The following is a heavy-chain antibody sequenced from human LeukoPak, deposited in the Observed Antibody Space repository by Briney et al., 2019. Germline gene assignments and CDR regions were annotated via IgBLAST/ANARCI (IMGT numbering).Heavy chain of an antibody. CDR1: GGTFSSYA. CDR2: INPIFGTA. J-gene: IGHJ4*02. D-gene: IGHD3-9*01. CDR3: ARGDSYYDILTGYPFDY. Sequence: SLKVSCKASGGTFSSYAISWVRQAPGQGLEWMGWINPIFGTANYAQKFQGRVTITADESTSTAYMELSSLRSEDTAVYYCARGDSYYDILTGYPFDYWGQGTLVTVSS. V-gene: IGHV1-69*01.